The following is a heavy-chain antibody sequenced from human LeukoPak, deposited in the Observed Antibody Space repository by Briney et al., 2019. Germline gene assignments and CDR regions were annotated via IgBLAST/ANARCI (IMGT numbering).Heavy chain of an antibody. CDR2: IKQDGSEK. CDR3: AKDDRWLQFCC. D-gene: IGHD5-24*01. J-gene: IGHJ4*02. CDR1: GFTFSSYW. Sequence: GGSLRLSCAASGFTFSSYWMNWVRQAPGKGLEWVANIKQDGSEKYYVDSVKGRFTISRDNAKNSLYLQMNSLRAEDTAVYYRAKDDRWLQFCCWGQGTLVTVSA. V-gene: IGHV3-7*03.